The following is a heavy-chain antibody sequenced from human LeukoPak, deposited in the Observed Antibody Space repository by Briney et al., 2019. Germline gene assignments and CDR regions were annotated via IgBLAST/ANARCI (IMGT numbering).Heavy chain of an antibody. CDR3: ARGEGGCSSASCPQGY. Sequence: GGSLRLSCAASGFTFSSYSMNWVRQAPGKGLEWVSSISSSSYIYYADSVKGRFTISRDNAKNSLYLQMNSLRAEDTAVYYCARGEGGCSSASCPQGYWGQGTLVTVSS. CDR2: ISSSSYI. D-gene: IGHD2-2*01. J-gene: IGHJ4*02. CDR1: GFTFSSYS. V-gene: IGHV3-21*01.